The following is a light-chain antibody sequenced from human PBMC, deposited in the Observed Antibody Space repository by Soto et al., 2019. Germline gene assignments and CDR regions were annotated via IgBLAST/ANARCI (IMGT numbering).Light chain of an antibody. Sequence: QSVLTQPPSASGSPGQSVTISCTGTSSDVGGYNYVSWYQQHPGKAPKFMIYEVSKRPSGVPDRFSGSKSGNTASLTVSGLQAEDEADYYCSSYAGSNNYVFGTGTKGTVL. CDR1: SSDVGGYNY. CDR2: EVS. V-gene: IGLV2-8*01. CDR3: SSYAGSNNYV. J-gene: IGLJ1*01.